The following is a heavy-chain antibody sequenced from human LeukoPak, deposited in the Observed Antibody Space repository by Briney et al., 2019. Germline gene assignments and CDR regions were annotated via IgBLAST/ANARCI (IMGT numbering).Heavy chain of an antibody. CDR3: ARQYGSGSPFDY. CDR1: GFTFSSYS. V-gene: IGHV3-21*01. Sequence: GGSLRLSCAASGFTFSSYSMNWVRQAPGKGLEWVSSISSSSSYIYYADSVKGRFTISRGNAKNSLYLQMNSLRAEDTAVYYCARQYGSGSPFDYWGQGTLVTVSS. CDR2: ISSSSSYI. J-gene: IGHJ4*02. D-gene: IGHD3-10*01.